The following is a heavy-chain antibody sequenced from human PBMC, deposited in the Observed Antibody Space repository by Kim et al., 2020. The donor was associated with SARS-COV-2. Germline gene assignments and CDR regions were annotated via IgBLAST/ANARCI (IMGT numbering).Heavy chain of an antibody. CDR2: IKSTSDGGTT. V-gene: IGHV3-15*01. CDR1: GFTLSNAW. J-gene: IGHJ3*02. D-gene: IGHD2-15*01. Sequence: GGSLRLSCAASGFTLSNAWLSWVRQAPGKGLEWVGRIKSTSDGGTTDYAAPVKGRFTISRDDSMNTLYLQVNSLKSEDTAVYYCATVVVVAAYFNAFDIWGQRTMVTVSS. CDR3: ATVVVVAAYFNAFDI.